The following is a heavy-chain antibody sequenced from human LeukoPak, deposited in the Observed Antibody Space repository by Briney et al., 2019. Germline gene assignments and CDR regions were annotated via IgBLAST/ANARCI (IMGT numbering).Heavy chain of an antibody. D-gene: IGHD6-19*01. CDR1: GGSISSSSYY. CDR3: ARHKVAVARASWYFDL. J-gene: IGHJ2*01. V-gene: IGHV4-39*07. CDR2: IYYSGST. Sequence: PSETLSLTCTVSGGSISSSSYYWGWIRQPPGKGLEWIGSIYYSGSTYYNPSLKSRVTISVDTSKNQFSLKLSSVTAADTAVYYCARHKVAVARASWYFDLWGRGTLVTVSS.